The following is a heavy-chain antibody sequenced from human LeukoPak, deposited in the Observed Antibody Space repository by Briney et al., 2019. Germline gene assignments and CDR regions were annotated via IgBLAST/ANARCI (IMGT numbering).Heavy chain of an antibody. V-gene: IGHV4-59*08. CDR3: ARRIDYGGSPFVY. Sequence: SETLSLTCTVSGGSISSHYWSWIRQPPGKGLEWIGYINYSGSTSYNPSLKSRVTISIDTSKNQFSLKLNSVTAADTAVYYCARRIDYGGSPFVYWGQGTLVTVSS. D-gene: IGHD4-23*01. CDR2: INYSGST. CDR1: GGSISSHY. J-gene: IGHJ4*02.